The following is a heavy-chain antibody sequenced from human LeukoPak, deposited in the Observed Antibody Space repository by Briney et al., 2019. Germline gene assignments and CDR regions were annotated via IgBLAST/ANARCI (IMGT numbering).Heavy chain of an antibody. CDR1: GFTFSSNY. J-gene: IGHJ4*02. Sequence: GGSLRLSCAASGFTFSSNYMSWVRQAPGKGLEWVSVIYSGGSTYCADSVKGRFTISRDNSKNTLYLQMNSLRAEDTAVYYCARALDPLYYFDYWGQGTLVTVSS. CDR3: ARALDPLYYFDY. V-gene: IGHV3-53*01. CDR2: IYSGGST.